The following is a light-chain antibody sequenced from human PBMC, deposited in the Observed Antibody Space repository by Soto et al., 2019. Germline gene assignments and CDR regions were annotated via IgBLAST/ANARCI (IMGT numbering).Light chain of an antibody. Sequence: QSVLTQPASVSGSPEQSITISCTGTSSDVGSYNLVSWYQQNPGKAPKVMIYEATKRPSGVSNRFSGSKSGNTASLTISGLQAEDEADYYCCAYAGSGTVVFGGGTKLTVL. V-gene: IGLV2-23*01. CDR3: CAYAGSGTVV. CDR1: SSDVGSYNL. CDR2: EAT. J-gene: IGLJ3*02.